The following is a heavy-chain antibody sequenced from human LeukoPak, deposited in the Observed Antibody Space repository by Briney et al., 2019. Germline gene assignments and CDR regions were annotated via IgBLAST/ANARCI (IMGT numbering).Heavy chain of an antibody. CDR3: ARHAGGYYYPDWYFDL. Sequence: PSETLSLTCAVSGYSISSGYYWGWIRQPPGKGLEWIGSIYHSGSTYYNPSLKSRVTISVDTSKNQFSLKLSSVTAADTAVYYCARHAGGYYYPDWYFDLWGRGTLVTVSS. V-gene: IGHV4-38-2*01. J-gene: IGHJ2*01. CDR1: GYSISSGYY. D-gene: IGHD3-22*01. CDR2: IYHSGST.